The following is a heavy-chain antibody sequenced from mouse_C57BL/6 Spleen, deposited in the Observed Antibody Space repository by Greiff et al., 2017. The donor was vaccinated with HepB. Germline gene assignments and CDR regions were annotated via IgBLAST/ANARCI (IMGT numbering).Heavy chain of an antibody. D-gene: IGHD1-1*01. J-gene: IGHJ1*03. Sequence: EVQRVESGGGLVKPGGSLKLSCAASGFTFSDYGMHWVRQAPEKGLEWVAYISSGSSTIYYADTVKGRFTISRDNAKNTLFLQMTSLRSEDTAMYYCARRGVYYYGSSYGYFDVWGTGTTVTVSS. CDR3: ARRGVYYYGSSYGYFDV. V-gene: IGHV5-17*01. CDR1: GFTFSDYG. CDR2: ISSGSSTI.